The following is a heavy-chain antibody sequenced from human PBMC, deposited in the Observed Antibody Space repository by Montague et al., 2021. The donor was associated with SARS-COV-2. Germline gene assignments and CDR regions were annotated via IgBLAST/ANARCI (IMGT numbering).Heavy chain of an antibody. V-gene: IGHV3-74*01. CDR3: GSVFEY. CDR2: TDGDGSGT. Sequence: SLRLSCAASGFTFSNYWIHWVRQVPGKGLVWVACTDGDGSGTSYADSVKGRFTISRDNAKNTVDLQMNGLRADDTAVYYCGSVFEYWGQGTLVTVSS. J-gene: IGHJ4*02. CDR1: GFTFSNYW.